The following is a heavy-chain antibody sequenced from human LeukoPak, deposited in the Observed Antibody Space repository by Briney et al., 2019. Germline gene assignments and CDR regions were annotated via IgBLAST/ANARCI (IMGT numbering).Heavy chain of an antibody. CDR1: GGSFSGYY. J-gene: IGHJ6*03. CDR2: INHSGST. V-gene: IGHV4-34*01. CDR3: ARGRGLWAAAIYPTNRGYYYMDV. Sequence: PSETLSLTCAVYGGSFSGYYWSWIRQPPGKGLEWIGEINHSGSTNYNPSLKSRVTISVDTSKNQFSLKLSSVTAADTAVYYCARGRGLWAAAIYPTNRGYYYMDVWGKGTTVTVSS. D-gene: IGHD2-2*02.